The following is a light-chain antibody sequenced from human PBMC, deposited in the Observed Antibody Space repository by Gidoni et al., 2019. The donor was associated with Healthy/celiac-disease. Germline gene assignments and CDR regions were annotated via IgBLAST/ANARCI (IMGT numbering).Light chain of an antibody. V-gene: IGKV1-5*03. J-gene: IGKJ1*01. CDR3: QQYNSYPPRA. CDR2: KAS. CDR1: QSISSW. Sequence: DLQVTQSPSTLSASVRDRVTITCRASQSISSWLAWYQQKPGKAPKLLIYKASSLESGVPSRFSGSGSGTDFTLTISSLQPDDFATYYCQQYNSYPPRAFGQGTKVEIK.